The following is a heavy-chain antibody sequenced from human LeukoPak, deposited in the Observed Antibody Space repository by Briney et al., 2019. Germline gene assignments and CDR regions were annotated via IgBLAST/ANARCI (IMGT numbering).Heavy chain of an antibody. CDR2: INPSGGGT. V-gene: IGHV1-46*01. J-gene: IGHJ4*02. D-gene: IGHD2-21*02. CDR1: GYTFTSYY. CDR3: ARNAYCGGDCYTQFYFDY. Sequence: ASVKVSCKASGYTFTSYYMHWVRQAPGQGLEWMGIINPSGGGTSYAQKFQGRVTMTRDTSTSTVYMELSSLRSEDTAVYYCARNAYCGGDCYTQFYFDYWGQGTLVTVSS.